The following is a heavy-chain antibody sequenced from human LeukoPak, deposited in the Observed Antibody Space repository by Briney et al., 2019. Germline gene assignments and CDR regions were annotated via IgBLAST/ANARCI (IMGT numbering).Heavy chain of an antibody. Sequence: GGSLRLSCAASGFTFSSFAIHWVRQAPGKGLEWVAVTSYDGNNKQYADSVKGRFTISRDNSKHTLYLQMNSLRAEDTAVYYCAKDEGFDPWGQGTLVTVSS. V-gene: IGHV3-30-3*01. CDR3: AKDEGFDP. J-gene: IGHJ5*02. CDR2: TSYDGNNK. CDR1: GFTFSSFA.